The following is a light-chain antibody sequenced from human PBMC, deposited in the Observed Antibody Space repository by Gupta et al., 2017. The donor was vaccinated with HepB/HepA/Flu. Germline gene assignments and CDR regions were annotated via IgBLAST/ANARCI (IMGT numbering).Light chain of an antibody. CDR2: DVT. CDR1: SSYVGNYNL. V-gene: IGLV2-23*02. Sequence: HSAVSQPTYVAGTPGLSITIPCTGTSSYVGNYNLVTWYQQSPGRVPKILLYDVTKRPSGVSDRFSGSKSGNTASLTISGLQAEDEATYYCYSYAGNTIFVFGGGTELTVL. CDR3: YSYAGNTIFV. J-gene: IGLJ2*01.